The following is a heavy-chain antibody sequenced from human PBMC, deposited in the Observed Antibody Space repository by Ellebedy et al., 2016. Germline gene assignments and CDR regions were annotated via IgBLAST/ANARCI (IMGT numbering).Heavy chain of an antibody. CDR3: ARGVGSGWFDP. CDR1: GFTVSTNY. CDR2: IFSDGNT. Sequence: GESLKISCAASGFTVSTNYMKWVRQAPGKGLEWVSAIFSDGNTYYADSVKGRFTISRDNSKNTLYLQMNSLRAEDTAVHYCARGVGSGWFDPWGQGTLVTVSS. J-gene: IGHJ5*02. V-gene: IGHV3-53*01. D-gene: IGHD2-15*01.